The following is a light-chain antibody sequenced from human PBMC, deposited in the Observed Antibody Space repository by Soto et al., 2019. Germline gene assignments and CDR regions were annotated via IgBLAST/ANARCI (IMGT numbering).Light chain of an antibody. CDR2: AAS. CDR1: QSISSY. V-gene: IGKV1-39*01. CDR3: QQSYGTPYT. Sequence: DIQMTQSPSSLSASVGDRVTITCRASQSISSYLNWYQQKPGKAPKLLIYAASSLQSGVPSRFSGSGSGPDFTLTISSLPPEDFATYYCQQSYGTPYTFCQGTKLEIK. J-gene: IGKJ2*01.